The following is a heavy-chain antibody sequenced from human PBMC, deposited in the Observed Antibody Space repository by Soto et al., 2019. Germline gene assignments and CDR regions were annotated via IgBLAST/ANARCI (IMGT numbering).Heavy chain of an antibody. CDR1: GFSLSTSGVG. Sequence: QITLKESGPTLVKPTQTITLTCTFSGFSLSTSGVGVGWIRQPPGKALEWLALIYWDDDKRYSPSLKSRLTITKDISKNQVVLTLTNMDPVYTATYYCAHGIRGYSSGYNWFDPWGQGTLVTVSS. D-gene: IGHD5-18*01. CDR3: AHGIRGYSSGYNWFDP. J-gene: IGHJ5*02. V-gene: IGHV2-5*02. CDR2: IYWDDDK.